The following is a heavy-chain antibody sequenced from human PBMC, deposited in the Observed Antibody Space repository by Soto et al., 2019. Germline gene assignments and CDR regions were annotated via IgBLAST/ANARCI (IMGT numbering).Heavy chain of an antibody. CDR2: IIPIFGTA. J-gene: IGHJ6*02. Sequence: SVKVSCKASRVAFSKFIVTWVRQAPGLGLEWVGGIIPIFGTANYAQKFQGRVTITADESTGTSYMEVNNLRSEDTAVYYCAKVRYSSPMGYYYGMDVWGQGTTVTVSS. CDR1: RVAFSKFI. V-gene: IGHV1-69*13. CDR3: AKVRYSSPMGYYYGMDV. D-gene: IGHD6-19*01.